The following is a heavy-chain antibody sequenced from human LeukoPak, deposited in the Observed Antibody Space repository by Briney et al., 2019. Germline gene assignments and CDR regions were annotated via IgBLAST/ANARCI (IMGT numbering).Heavy chain of an antibody. Sequence: SETLSLTCTVSGGSISSSSYYWGWIRQPPGKGLEWIGSIYYSGSTYYNPSLKSRVTISVDTSKNQFSLKLSSVTAADTAVYYCARDILMVRGVIISSNWFDPWGQGTLVTVSS. J-gene: IGHJ5*02. D-gene: IGHD3-10*01. CDR3: ARDILMVRGVIISSNWFDP. V-gene: IGHV4-39*07. CDR2: IYYSGST. CDR1: GGSISSSSYY.